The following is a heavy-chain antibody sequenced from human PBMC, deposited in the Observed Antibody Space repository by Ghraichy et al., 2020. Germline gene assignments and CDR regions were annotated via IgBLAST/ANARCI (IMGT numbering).Heavy chain of an antibody. CDR1: GYTFSNYE. V-gene: IGHV1-8*01. CDR3: ARPHYDSSGYYSFALDI. D-gene: IGHD3-22*01. CDR2: MNPNSGNT. Sequence: ASVKVSCKAAGYTFSNYEVHWVRQATGQGLEWMGWMNPNSGNTGYAQRFEDRVTMTRNTSINTAYMELGSLRAEDTAIYYCARPHYDSSGYYSFALDIWGQGTVVTVSS. J-gene: IGHJ3*02.